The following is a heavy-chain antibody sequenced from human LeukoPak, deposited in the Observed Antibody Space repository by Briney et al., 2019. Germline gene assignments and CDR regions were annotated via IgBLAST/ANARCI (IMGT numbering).Heavy chain of an antibody. Sequence: ASVKVSCKASGGTFSSYAISWVRQAPGQGLEWMGWISVYNGNTNYAQKLQGRVTMTTDTSTSTAYMELRSLRSDDTALYYCARESYNSGSYYNDYWGQGTLVNVSS. D-gene: IGHD3-10*01. V-gene: IGHV1-18*01. J-gene: IGHJ4*02. CDR2: ISVYNGNT. CDR3: ARESYNSGSYYNDY. CDR1: GGTFSSYA.